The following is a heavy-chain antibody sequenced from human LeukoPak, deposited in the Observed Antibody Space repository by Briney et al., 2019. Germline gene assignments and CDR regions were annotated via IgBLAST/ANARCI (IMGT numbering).Heavy chain of an antibody. D-gene: IGHD4-17*01. J-gene: IGHJ4*02. CDR2: VNQDGTEQ. CDR1: GFTFDAYL. V-gene: IGHV3-7*01. Sequence: GGSLRLSCAVSGFTFDAYLMTWVRQAPGRGLEWVANVNQDGTEQYYVDSVRGRFTISRDNAKNSLYLQMNSPRDEDTALYYCARRAYDYGDFFDYWGQGTLVTVSS. CDR3: ARRAYDYGDFFDY.